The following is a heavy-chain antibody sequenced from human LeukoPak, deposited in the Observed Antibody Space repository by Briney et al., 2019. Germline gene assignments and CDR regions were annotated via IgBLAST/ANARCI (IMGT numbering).Heavy chain of an antibody. Sequence: SGTLSLTCAVYGGSFSGYYWSWIRQPPGKGLEWIGEINHSGSTNYNPSLKSRVTISVDTSKNQFSLKLSSVTAADTAVYYCARGWTSWGQGTLVTVSS. CDR1: GGSFSGYY. D-gene: IGHD3/OR15-3a*01. CDR2: INHSGST. J-gene: IGHJ5*02. V-gene: IGHV4-34*01. CDR3: ARGWTS.